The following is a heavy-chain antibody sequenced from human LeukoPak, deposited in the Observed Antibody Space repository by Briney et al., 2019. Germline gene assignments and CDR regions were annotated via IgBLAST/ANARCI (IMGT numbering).Heavy chain of an antibody. CDR2: INPNSGGT. Sequence: SSVKVSCKASGYTLTGYYMHWVRQAPAQGREWMGWINPNSGGTNSAQKFQGRVSMTRDTSISTAYMELSRLRSDDTAVYYCARDLDGDRHETSDYWGQGTLVTVSS. D-gene: IGHD4-17*01. V-gene: IGHV1-2*02. CDR3: ARDLDGDRHETSDY. J-gene: IGHJ4*02. CDR1: GYTLTGYY.